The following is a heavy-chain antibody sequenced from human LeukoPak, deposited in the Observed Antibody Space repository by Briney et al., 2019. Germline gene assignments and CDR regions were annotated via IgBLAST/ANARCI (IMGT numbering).Heavy chain of an antibody. CDR3: ARGGHITMVRGVIIYFAY. CDR2: INPNSGGT. Sequence: GASVKVSCKASGYTFTGYYMHWVRQAPGQGLEWMGWINPNSGGTNYAQKFQGRVTMTRDTSISTAYMELSRLRSDDTTVYYCARGGHITMVRGVIIYFAYWGQGTLVTVSS. CDR1: GYTFTGYY. D-gene: IGHD3-10*01. J-gene: IGHJ4*02. V-gene: IGHV1-2*02.